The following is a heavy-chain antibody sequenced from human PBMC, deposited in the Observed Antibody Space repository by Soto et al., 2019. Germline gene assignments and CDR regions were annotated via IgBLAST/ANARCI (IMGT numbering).Heavy chain of an antibody. CDR3: ARDISASDGDY. Sequence: SETLSLTCSVSGYSISSGYYWGWIRQAPGNGLEWIGNIHHSGSTYYNPSLESRVTISIDTSKNQFSLRLTSVTAADTAIYYCARDISASDGDYWGQGTLVTVS. CDR2: IHHSGST. V-gene: IGHV4-38-2*02. J-gene: IGHJ4*02. D-gene: IGHD2-21*01. CDR1: GYSISSGYY.